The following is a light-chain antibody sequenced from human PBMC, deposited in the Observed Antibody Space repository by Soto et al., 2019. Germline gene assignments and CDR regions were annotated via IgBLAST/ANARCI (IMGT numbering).Light chain of an antibody. CDR2: EVS. J-gene: IGLJ1*01. CDR3: CSYAGSSTLYV. V-gene: IGLV2-23*02. Sequence: QSVLTQPASVSGSPGQPITISCTGTSSDVGSYNLVSWYQQHPGKAPKLMIYEVSKRPSGVSNRFSGSKSGNTASLTISGLQAEDEADYYCCSYAGSSTLYVFGTGTKVTVL. CDR1: SSDVGSYNL.